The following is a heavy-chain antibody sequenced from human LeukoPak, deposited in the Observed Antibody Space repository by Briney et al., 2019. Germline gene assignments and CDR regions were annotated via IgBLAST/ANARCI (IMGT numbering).Heavy chain of an antibody. CDR3: ARPGNYDFWSPYED. Sequence: SETLSLTCTVSGGSISTYSWCWIRQAAGKRLEWIGCFYTSGTTNYNPSLKSRVAMSVDTSKNQFPLRLSSVTAADTAVYCCARPGNYDFWSPYEDWGQGGLVTVSS. CDR1: GGSISTYS. D-gene: IGHD3-3*01. CDR2: FYTSGTT. J-gene: IGHJ4*02. V-gene: IGHV4-4*07.